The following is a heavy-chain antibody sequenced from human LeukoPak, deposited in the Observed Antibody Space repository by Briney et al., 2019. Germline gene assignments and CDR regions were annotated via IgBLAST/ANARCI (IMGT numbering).Heavy chain of an antibody. Sequence: ASVKVSCKASGYTFTSYYMYWVRQAPGQGLEWMGIINPSGGSTSYAQKFQGRITMTRDTSTSTVYMELSSLRSEDTAVYYCATYHLGYCSSTSCYSYAFDIWGQGTMVTVSS. V-gene: IGHV1-46*03. CDR3: ATYHLGYCSSTSCYSYAFDI. CDR2: INPSGGST. D-gene: IGHD2-2*02. CDR1: GYTFTSYY. J-gene: IGHJ3*02.